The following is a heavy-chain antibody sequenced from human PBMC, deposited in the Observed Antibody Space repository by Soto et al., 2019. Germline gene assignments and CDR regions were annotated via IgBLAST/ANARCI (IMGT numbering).Heavy chain of an antibody. CDR2: ISGSSGYI. Sequence: PGGSLRLSCAASGFTFSSYAMSWVRQAPGKGLEWVSAISGSSGYIYYADSVKGRFTISRDDAKNSLSLQMNSLRAEDTAVYYCARVRSYSYGQGYGMDVWGQGTTVTVSS. D-gene: IGHD5-18*01. J-gene: IGHJ6*02. CDR3: ARVRSYSYGQGYGMDV. CDR1: GFTFSSYA. V-gene: IGHV3-21*01.